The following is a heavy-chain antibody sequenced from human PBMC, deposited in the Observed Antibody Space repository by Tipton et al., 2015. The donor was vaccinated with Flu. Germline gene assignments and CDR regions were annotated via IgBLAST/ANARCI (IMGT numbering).Heavy chain of an antibody. V-gene: IGHV4-59*01. CDR2: IHYTGSI. CDR1: GGSISSYY. Sequence: LSCTVSGGSISSYYWSWIRQPPGKGLEWIGYIHYTGSINYNPSLKSRVTISLGTSKSQFSLKLSSVTAADTAVYFCARDSPNWGMDVWGQGTTVTVSS. D-gene: IGHD1-1*01. J-gene: IGHJ6*02. CDR3: ARDSPNWGMDV.